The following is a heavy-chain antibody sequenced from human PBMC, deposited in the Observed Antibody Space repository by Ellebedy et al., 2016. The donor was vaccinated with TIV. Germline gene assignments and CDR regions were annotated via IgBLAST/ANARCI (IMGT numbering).Heavy chain of an antibody. J-gene: IGHJ4*02. CDR1: GFSFSGYY. Sequence: GESPKISCEVSGFSFSGYYMHWVRQAPGKGLEWIARINTDGSSANYADSVEGRFTISRDNARKTLYLQVDTLRAEDTAFYYCARESVRYFDWDYWGQGTLVTVSS. D-gene: IGHD3-9*01. V-gene: IGHV3-74*01. CDR3: ARESVRYFDWDY. CDR2: INTDGSSA.